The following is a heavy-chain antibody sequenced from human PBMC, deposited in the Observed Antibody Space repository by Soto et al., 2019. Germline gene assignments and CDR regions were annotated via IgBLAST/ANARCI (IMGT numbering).Heavy chain of an antibody. CDR2: IGASDGGT. D-gene: IGHD2-15*01. CDR1: GFTFSSYA. V-gene: IGHV3-23*01. Sequence: GGSLRLSCVASGFTFSSYAMSWVRQAPGKGLEWVAGIGASDGGTYYADSVKGRFTISRDNSKNTLYLQMNSLRAEDTAVYYCAREWSRAAPYYYYYGMDVWGQGTTVTVSS. J-gene: IGHJ6*02. CDR3: AREWSRAAPYYYYYGMDV.